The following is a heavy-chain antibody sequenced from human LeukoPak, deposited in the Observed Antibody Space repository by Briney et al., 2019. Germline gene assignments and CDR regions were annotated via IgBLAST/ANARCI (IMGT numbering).Heavy chain of an antibody. CDR1: GFTFSSYW. D-gene: IGHD3-22*01. Sequence: PGGSLRLSCAASGFTFSSYWMSWVRQAPGKGLEWVANIKQDGSEKYYVDSVKGRFTISRDNAKNSLYLQMNSLRAEDTAVYYCARGNYYDSSGYKTGRGQGTLVTVSS. CDR2: IKQDGSEK. CDR3: ARGNYYDSSGYKTG. V-gene: IGHV3-7*02. J-gene: IGHJ4*02.